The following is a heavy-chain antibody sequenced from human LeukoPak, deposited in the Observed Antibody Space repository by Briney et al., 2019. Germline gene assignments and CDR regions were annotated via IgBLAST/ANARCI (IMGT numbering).Heavy chain of an antibody. V-gene: IGHV3-23*01. CDR3: AKAFQRGWERDAFAF. D-gene: IGHD1-26*01. CDR2: ISGSGDTT. Sequence: GGSLRLSCAASGFTFSSYSMSWVRQAPGKGLEWVSLISGSGDTTDYADSVKGRFTISRDDSKNTLYLQMNSLGADDTAVYYCAKAFQRGWERDAFAFWGQGTLVTVSS. J-gene: IGHJ3*01. CDR1: GFTFSSYS.